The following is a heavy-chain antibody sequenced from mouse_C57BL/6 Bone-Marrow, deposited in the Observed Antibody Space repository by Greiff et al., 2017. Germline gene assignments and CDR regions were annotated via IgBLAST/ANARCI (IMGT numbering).Heavy chain of an antibody. J-gene: IGHJ2*01. CDR2: IRSKSSNYAT. D-gene: IGHD1-1*01. V-gene: IGHV10-3*01. CDR3: VREKEDYYGSSYGYFDY. Sequence: DVQLVESGGGLVQPKGSLKLSCAASGFTFNTYAMHWVRQAPGKGLEWVARIRSKSSNYATYYADSVKDRFTISRDDSQSMLYLKMNNLKTEDTAMYYCVREKEDYYGSSYGYFDYWGQGTTLTVSS. CDR1: GFTFNTYA.